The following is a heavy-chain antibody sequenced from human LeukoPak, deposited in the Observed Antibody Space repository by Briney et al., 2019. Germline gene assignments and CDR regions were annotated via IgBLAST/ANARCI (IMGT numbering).Heavy chain of an antibody. V-gene: IGHV3-11*01. J-gene: IGHJ4*02. CDR1: GFTFSEYY. D-gene: IGHD3-10*01. Sequence: GGSLRLSCAASGFTFSEYYMSWIRQAPGKGLEWVSYISSSGSTTYYADSVKGRFTISRDNAENSLYLQMNSLRAEDTAVYYCAREMDGPYGSGSPLDYWGQGTLVTVSS. CDR3: AREMDGPYGSGSPLDY. CDR2: ISSSGSTT.